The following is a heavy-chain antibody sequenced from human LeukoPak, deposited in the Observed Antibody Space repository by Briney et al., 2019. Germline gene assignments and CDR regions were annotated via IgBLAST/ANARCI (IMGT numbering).Heavy chain of an antibody. CDR2: IRYDENNK. J-gene: IGHJ3*02. CDR1: GFTFSSYG. V-gene: IGHV3-30*02. D-gene: IGHD4-17*01. CDR3: ARDFYYGDYHDAFDI. Sequence: PGGSLRLSCAASGFTFSSYGMHWVRQAPGKGLEWVSFIRYDENNKYYADSVKGRFTISRDNAKNSLYLQMNSLRAEDTALYHCARDFYYGDYHDAFDIWGQGTMVTVSS.